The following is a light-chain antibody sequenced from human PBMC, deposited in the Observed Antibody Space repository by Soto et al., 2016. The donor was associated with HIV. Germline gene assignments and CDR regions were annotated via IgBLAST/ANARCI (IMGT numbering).Light chain of an antibody. CDR2: DDS. Sequence: SYVLTQPPSVSVAPGKTATIPCGGNNIGTRSVHWYQQKAGQAPVLVIYDDSDRPSGIPERFSGSNSGNTATLNISRVAAGDEADYYCQVWDSGSDHFVFGTGTKVTVL. CDR3: QVWDSGSDHFV. J-gene: IGLJ1*01. CDR1: NIGTRS. V-gene: IGLV3-21*01.